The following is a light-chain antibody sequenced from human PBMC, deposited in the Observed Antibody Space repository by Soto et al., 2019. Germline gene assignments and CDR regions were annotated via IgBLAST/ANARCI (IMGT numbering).Light chain of an antibody. CDR2: GAS. J-gene: IGKJ5*01. CDR1: QSINSN. V-gene: IGKV3-15*01. CDR3: QQYNKWPPAT. Sequence: EIVMTQSPSTLSVSPGERATLSCRASQSINSNLAWYQQKPGQAPRLLIYGASTRATDIPARFSGSGSGTEFTLTISSLQSEDFAVYYCQQYNKWPPATFGQRTRLEIK.